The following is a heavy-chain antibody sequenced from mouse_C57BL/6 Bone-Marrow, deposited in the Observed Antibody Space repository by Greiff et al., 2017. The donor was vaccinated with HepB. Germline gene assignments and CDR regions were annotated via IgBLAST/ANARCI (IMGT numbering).Heavy chain of an antibody. V-gene: IGHV1-55*01. Sequence: VQLQQPGAELVKPGASVKMSCKASGYTFTSYWITWVKQRPGQGLEWIGDIYPGSGSTNYNEKFKSKGTLTVDTYSSTAYMQLSSLTTEDSAVYYCAREGVITTVVNAMDYWGQGTSVTVSS. CDR2: IYPGSGST. J-gene: IGHJ4*01. D-gene: IGHD1-1*01. CDR3: AREGVITTVVNAMDY. CDR1: GYTFTSYW.